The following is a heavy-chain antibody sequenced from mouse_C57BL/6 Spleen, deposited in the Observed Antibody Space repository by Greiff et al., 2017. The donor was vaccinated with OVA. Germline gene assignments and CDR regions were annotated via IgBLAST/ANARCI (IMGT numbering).Heavy chain of an antibody. V-gene: IGHV1-76*01. CDR3: ARHRHYAMDY. CDR2: IYPGSGNT. CDR1: GYTFTDYY. J-gene: IGHJ4*01. Sequence: VQLQQSGAELVRPGASVKLSCKASGYTFTDYYINWVKQRPGQGLEWIARIYPGSGNTYSNEKFKGKATLTAEKSSSTAYMQLSSLTSEDSAVYFCARHRHYAMDYWGQGTSVTVSS.